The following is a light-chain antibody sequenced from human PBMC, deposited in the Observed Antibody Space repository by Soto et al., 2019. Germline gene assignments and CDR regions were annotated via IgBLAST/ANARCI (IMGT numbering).Light chain of an antibody. CDR2: KAS. J-gene: IGKJ1*01. CDR3: RHYNSYSEA. Sequence: IQMTQSPSTLSGSVGDRVTITCRASQTISSWLAWYQQKPGKAPKLLIYKASTLKSGVPSRFSGSGSGTEFTLTISSLKPDDFETYYCRHYNSYSEAFGQGTKVDI. V-gene: IGKV1-5*03. CDR1: QTISSW.